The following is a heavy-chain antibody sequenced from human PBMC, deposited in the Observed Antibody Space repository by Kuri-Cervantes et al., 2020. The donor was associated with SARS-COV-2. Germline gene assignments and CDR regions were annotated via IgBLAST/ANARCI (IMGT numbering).Heavy chain of an antibody. CDR2: MNPNSGNT. V-gene: IGHV1-8*02. CDR3: ARYDRSIAAADY. Sequence: ASVKVSCKASGYTFTSYDINWVRQATGQGLEWMGWMNPNSGNTGYAQKFQGRVTMTRNTSISTAYMELSSLRSEDTAVYYCARYDRSIAAADYWGQGTLVTDSS. CDR1: GYTFTSYD. D-gene: IGHD6-13*01. J-gene: IGHJ4*02.